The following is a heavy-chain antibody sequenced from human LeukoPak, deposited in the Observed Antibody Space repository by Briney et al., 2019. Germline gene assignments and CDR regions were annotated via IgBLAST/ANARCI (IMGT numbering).Heavy chain of an antibody. CDR2: ISYDGSNK. CDR3: ANLPKPIQT. V-gene: IGHV3-30*18. CDR1: GFTFSSYG. D-gene: IGHD2-21*01. J-gene: IGHJ5*02. Sequence: GGSLRLSCAASGFTFSSYGMHWVRQAPGKGLEWVAVISYDGSNKYYADSVKGRFTISRDNSKNTLYLQMNSLRAEDTAVYYCANLPKPIQTWGQGTLVTVSS.